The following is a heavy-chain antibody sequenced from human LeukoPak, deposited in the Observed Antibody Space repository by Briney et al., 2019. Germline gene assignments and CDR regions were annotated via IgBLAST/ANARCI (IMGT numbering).Heavy chain of an antibody. J-gene: IGHJ4*02. D-gene: IGHD6-19*01. CDR2: INHSGST. Sequence: SETLSLTCAVYGGSFSGYYWSWIRQPPGKGLEWIGEINHSGSTNYNPSLKSRVTISVDTSKNQFSLKLSSVTAADTAVYYCAREDSSGWWYYWGQGTLVTVSS. CDR3: AREDSSGWWYY. V-gene: IGHV4-34*01. CDR1: GGSFSGYY.